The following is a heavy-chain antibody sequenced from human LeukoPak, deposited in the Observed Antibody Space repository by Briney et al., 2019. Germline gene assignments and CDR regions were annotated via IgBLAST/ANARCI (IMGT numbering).Heavy chain of an antibody. J-gene: IGHJ4*02. CDR1: GFAFNSYT. D-gene: IGHD6-13*01. Sequence: GGSLRLSCEASGFAFNSYTITWVRQAPGKGLESVSSITSRSSHIYIADSVKGRFTISRDNAKNSLFLQMSSLRVEDTAVYYCARDAGTAASDYWGRGTLVTVSS. CDR3: ARDAGTAASDY. V-gene: IGHV3-21*01. CDR2: ITSRSSHI.